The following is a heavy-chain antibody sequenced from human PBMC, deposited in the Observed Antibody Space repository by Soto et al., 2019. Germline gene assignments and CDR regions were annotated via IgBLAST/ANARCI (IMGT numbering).Heavy chain of an antibody. CDR1: GFTLSDHY. J-gene: IGHJ4*02. D-gene: IGHD3-10*01. CDR3: VRTSHYGSGSWNFDS. CDR2: TRNKANSYTT. Sequence: EVQLVESGGGLVQPGGSLRLSCAGFGFTLSDHYMDWVRQAPGKGLEWVGRTRNKANSYTTEYAGSVKGRFIVSSDASLNSVYLQMNSLKTEDTAVYYCVRTSHYGSGSWNFDSWGQGTLVIVSS. V-gene: IGHV3-72*01.